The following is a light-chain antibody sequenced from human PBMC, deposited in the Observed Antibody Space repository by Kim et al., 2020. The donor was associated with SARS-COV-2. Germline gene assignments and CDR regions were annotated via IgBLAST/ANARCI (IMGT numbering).Light chain of an antibody. Sequence: SDKLVSWYQQYPGKAPKLIIYEDTKRPSGVSSRFSGSKSGNTASLTISGLQTEDEADYYCCSYAGGPWVFGGGTQLTVL. J-gene: IGLJ3*02. V-gene: IGLV2-23*01. CDR1: SDKL. CDR3: CSYAGGPWV. CDR2: EDT.